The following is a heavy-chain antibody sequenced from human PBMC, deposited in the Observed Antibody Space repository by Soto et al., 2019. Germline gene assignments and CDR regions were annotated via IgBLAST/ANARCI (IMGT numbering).Heavy chain of an antibody. V-gene: IGHV3-48*03. Sequence: PGGSLRLSCAASGFTFSSYEMNWVRQAPGKGLEWVSYISSSGSTIYYADSVKGRFTISRDNAKNSLYLQMNSLRAEDTAVYYCASWAGDGYNYHGMDVWGQGTTVTVSS. D-gene: IGHD3-16*01. J-gene: IGHJ6*02. CDR2: ISSSGSTI. CDR3: ASWAGDGYNYHGMDV. CDR1: GFTFSSYE.